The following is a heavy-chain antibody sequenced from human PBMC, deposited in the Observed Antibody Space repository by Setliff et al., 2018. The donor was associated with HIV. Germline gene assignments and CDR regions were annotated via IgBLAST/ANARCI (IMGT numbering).Heavy chain of an antibody. Sequence: TLSLTCTVSGGSISSGGYYWSWIRQHPGKGLEWIGYIYYSGSTYYDPSLKSRVTISVDTSKNQFSLRLSSMTAADTAVFYCARRGPGDQTWFDPWGQGILVTVSS. D-gene: IGHD7-27*01. V-gene: IGHV4-31*03. J-gene: IGHJ5*02. CDR1: GGSISSGGYY. CDR3: ARRGPGDQTWFDP. CDR2: IYYSGST.